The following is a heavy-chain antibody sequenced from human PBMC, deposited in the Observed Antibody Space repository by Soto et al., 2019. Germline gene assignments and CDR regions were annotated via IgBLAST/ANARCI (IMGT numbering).Heavy chain of an antibody. CDR1: GFTLSGRS. V-gene: IGHV3-74*01. CDR3: ARGWFVPDV. CDR2: IDNAGTDS. Sequence: EVQLVESGGGLVQPGGSLRLSCAASGFTLSGRSMHWVRQAPGKGLVWVSGIDNAGTDSTYADSVKGRFTSSRDNAKNMLYLQMTSLRVEDTAVYYCARGWFVPDVWGKGTTVTVSS. J-gene: IGHJ6*04. D-gene: IGHD3-10*01.